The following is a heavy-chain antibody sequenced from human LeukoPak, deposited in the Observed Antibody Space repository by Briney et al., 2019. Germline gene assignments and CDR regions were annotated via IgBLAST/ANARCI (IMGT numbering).Heavy chain of an antibody. CDR2: IYYSGST. CDR1: SGSISSYY. V-gene: IGHV4-59*01. J-gene: IGHJ2*01. CDR3: ARDRGVGAYWYFDL. Sequence: PSETLSLTCTVSSGSISSYYWSRIRQSPGKGLEWIGYIYYSGSTNYNPSLKSRITISVDTSKNQFSLKLSSVTAADTAVYYCARDRGVGAYWYFDLWGRGTVVTVSS. D-gene: IGHD1-26*01.